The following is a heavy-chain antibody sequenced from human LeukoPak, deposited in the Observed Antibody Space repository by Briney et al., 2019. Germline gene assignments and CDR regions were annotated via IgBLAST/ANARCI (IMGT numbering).Heavy chain of an antibody. J-gene: IGHJ4*02. CDR1: GFTFSSYW. Sequence: GGSLRLSCAASGFTFSSYWMTWVRQAPGKGLEWVANIKKDGSESYYVDSVKGRFTISRDNAKNSLYLQMNSLRAEDTAEYYCASQSPLRQHYFDSSGPLDYWGQGTLVTVSS. CDR2: IKKDGSES. D-gene: IGHD3-22*01. CDR3: ASQSPLRQHYFDSSGPLDY. V-gene: IGHV3-7*01.